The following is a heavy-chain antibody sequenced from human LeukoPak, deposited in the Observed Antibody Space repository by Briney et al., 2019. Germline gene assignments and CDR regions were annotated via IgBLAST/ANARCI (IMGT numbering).Heavy chain of an antibody. CDR1: GFAFSTYA. D-gene: IGHD1-26*01. CDR3: ARLMTGAGGDYFDY. CDR2: ISYDGSNK. J-gene: IGHJ4*02. Sequence: GGSLRLSCAASGFAFSTYAMSWVRQAPGKGLEWVAVISYDGSNKYYADSVKGRFTISRDSSKNTLYLQMNSLRAEDTAVYYCARLMTGAGGDYFDYWGQGTLVTVSS. V-gene: IGHV3-30*03.